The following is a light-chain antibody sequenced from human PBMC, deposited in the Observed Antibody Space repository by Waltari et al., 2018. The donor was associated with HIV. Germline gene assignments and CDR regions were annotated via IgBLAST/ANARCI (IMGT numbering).Light chain of an antibody. CDR3: QSYDRSLSGSRV. J-gene: IGLJ1*01. Sequence: QSLLTQPPSVSGAPGQRVIISCTGSRSKIGAGYDVHWYQQLPGTAPKLLSYVKTNRPSGVPDRFSGSKSGTSASLAITGLQAGDEADYYCQSYDRSLSGSRVFGTGTKVTVL. CDR2: VKT. CDR1: RSKIGAGYD. V-gene: IGLV1-40*01.